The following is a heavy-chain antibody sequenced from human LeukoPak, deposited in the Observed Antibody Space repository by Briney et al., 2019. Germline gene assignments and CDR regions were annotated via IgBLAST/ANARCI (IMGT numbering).Heavy chain of an antibody. CDR2: ISWNSGTI. D-gene: IGHD6-19*01. CDR1: GFTFDNYA. Sequence: GGSLRLSCAASGFTFDNYAIHWVRQAPGKGLEWVSGISWNSGTIGYADSVKGRFTISRDNAKNSLYLQMNSLRAEDTALYYCAKDKSTSSGWYYFDFWGQGTLVTVSS. J-gene: IGHJ4*02. CDR3: AKDKSTSSGWYYFDF. V-gene: IGHV3-9*01.